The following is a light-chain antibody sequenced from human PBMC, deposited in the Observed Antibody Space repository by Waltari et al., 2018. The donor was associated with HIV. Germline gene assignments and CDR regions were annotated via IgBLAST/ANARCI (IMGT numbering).Light chain of an antibody. CDR1: QSISNN. V-gene: IGKV3D-15*01. Sequence: EVVLTQSPGTVSVSPGERATLSCRTSQSISNNLVWYQMKPGQDPRLVIYDASTRATGIPVRFSGSGSGTEFTLTIASLQSEDFAVYLCQQYNNWPRTFGQGTKVEI. CDR3: QQYNNWPRT. J-gene: IGKJ1*01. CDR2: DAS.